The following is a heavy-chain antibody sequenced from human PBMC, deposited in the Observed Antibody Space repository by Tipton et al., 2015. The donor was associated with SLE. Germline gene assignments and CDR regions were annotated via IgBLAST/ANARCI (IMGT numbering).Heavy chain of an antibody. D-gene: IGHD3-10*01. V-gene: IGHV4-59*11. CDR3: ARRSASRSYYNAYYYDYMDV. CDR2: IYTNGST. J-gene: IGHJ6*03. Sequence: TLSLTCTVSGGSISSHYWSWIRQPPGTGLEWIGRIYTNGSTNYNPSLKSRVTLSVDTSKNQFSLKLSSVTAADTAVYYCARRSASRSYYNAYYYDYMDVWGKGATVTVSS. CDR1: GGSISSHY.